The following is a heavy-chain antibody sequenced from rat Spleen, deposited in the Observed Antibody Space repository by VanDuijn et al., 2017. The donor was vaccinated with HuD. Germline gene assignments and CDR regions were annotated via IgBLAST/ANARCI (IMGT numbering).Heavy chain of an antibody. J-gene: IGHJ4*01. Sequence: EVQLVESGGGLVQPGRSLKLSCAASGFTFNNYGMHWIRQAPTEGLEWVASISPSGGSTFYRDSVKGRFTISRDMAKNTAYLQMDSLRSEDSATYYCAKDRDGGYVMDAWGQGTSVTVSS. CDR3: AKDRDGGYVMDA. CDR1: GFTFNNYG. V-gene: IGHV5-19*01. CDR2: ISPSGGST. D-gene: IGHD1-11*01.